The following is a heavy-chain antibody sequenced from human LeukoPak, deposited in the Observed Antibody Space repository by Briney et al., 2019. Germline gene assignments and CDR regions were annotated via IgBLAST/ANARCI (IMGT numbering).Heavy chain of an antibody. V-gene: IGHV3-21*01. CDR2: ISSSSSYI. Sequence: GGSLRLSCAASGFTFSSYSMNWVRQAPGKGLEWVSSISSSSSYIYYADSVKGRFTISRDNAKNSLYLQMNSLRAEDAAVYYCAKGYIIAGRQWYLDLWGRGTLVGVSS. D-gene: IGHD6-13*01. CDR3: AKGYIIAGRQWYLDL. J-gene: IGHJ2*01. CDR1: GFTFSSYS.